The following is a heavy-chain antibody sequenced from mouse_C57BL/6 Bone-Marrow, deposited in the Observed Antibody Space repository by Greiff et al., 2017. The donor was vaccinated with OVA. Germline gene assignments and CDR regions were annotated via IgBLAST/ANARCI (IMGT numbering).Heavy chain of an antibody. V-gene: IGHV7-3*01. CDR1: GFTFTDYY. CDR3: ASSYGSSFYYAMDY. J-gene: IGHJ4*01. Sequence: EVKLLESGGGLVQPGGSLSLSCAASGFTFTDYYMSWVRQPPGKALEWLGFIRNKANGYTTEYSASVKGRFTISRDNSQSILYLQMNALRAEDSATYYGASSYGSSFYYAMDYWGQGTSVTVSS. CDR2: IRNKANGYTT. D-gene: IGHD1-1*01.